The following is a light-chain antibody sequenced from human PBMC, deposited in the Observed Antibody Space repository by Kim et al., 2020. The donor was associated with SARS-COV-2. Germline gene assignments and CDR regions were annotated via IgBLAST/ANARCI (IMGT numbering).Light chain of an antibody. CDR1: QVITTY. J-gene: IGKJ4*01. CDR2: AAS. V-gene: IGKV1-39*01. Sequence: ASVGDRVTITGRASQVITTYLNGYQQKPGKAPKLLMYAASTLRSGVPSRFSGSGSGTDFSLTISSLQPEDYAIYYCQQSYTTPLTFGGGTKVDIK. CDR3: QQSYTTPLT.